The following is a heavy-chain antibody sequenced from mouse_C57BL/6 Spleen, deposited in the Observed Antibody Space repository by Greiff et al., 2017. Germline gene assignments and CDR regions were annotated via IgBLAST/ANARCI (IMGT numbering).Heavy chain of an antibody. CDR3: ARSKGGERQLRLLLFAY. CDR2: IDPSDSYT. CDR1: GYTFTSYW. Sequence: QVQLKQPGAELVMPGASVKLSCKASGYTFTSYWMHWVKQRPGQGLEWIGEIDPSDSYTNYNQKFKGKSTLTVDKSSSTAYMQLSSLTSEDSAVYYCARSKGGERQLRLLLFAYWGQGTLVTVSA. J-gene: IGHJ3*01. V-gene: IGHV1-69*01. D-gene: IGHD3-2*02.